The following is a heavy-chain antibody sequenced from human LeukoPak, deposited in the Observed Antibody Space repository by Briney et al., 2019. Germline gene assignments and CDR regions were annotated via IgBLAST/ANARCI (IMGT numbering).Heavy chain of an antibody. V-gene: IGHV3-21*04. J-gene: IGHJ4*01. CDR2: ISSSSSYI. Sequence: GGSLRLSCAASGFTFSSYSMNWVRQAPGKGLEWVSSISSSSSYIYYADSVKGRFTISRDNAKNSLYLQMNSLRAEDTAVYYCATRPADGSWYGVFDFWSRGTLVTVSS. CDR3: ATRPADGSWYGVFDF. CDR1: GFTFSSYS. D-gene: IGHD3-10*01.